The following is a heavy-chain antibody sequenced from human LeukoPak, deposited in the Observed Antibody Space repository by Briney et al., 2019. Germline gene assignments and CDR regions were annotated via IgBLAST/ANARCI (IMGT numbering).Heavy chain of an antibody. D-gene: IGHD6-13*01. Sequence: GGSLRLSRAASGFTFSSYGMHWVRQAPGKGLEWVAFIRYDGNNKYYADSVKGRFTISRDNSKNTLDLQMNSLRGEDTAVFYCAKSASSSYYYYYMDVWGKGTTVTVSS. CDR1: GFTFSSYG. CDR3: AKSASSSYYYYYMDV. J-gene: IGHJ6*03. CDR2: IRYDGNNK. V-gene: IGHV3-30*02.